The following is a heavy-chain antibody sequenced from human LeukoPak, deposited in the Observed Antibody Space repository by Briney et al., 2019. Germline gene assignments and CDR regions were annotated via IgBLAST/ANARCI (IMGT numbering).Heavy chain of an antibody. CDR2: IKQDGSEK. J-gene: IGHJ4*02. D-gene: IGHD2-15*01. V-gene: IGHV3-7*01. CDR1: GFTFRSYT. CDR3: ARDRDSVVVVAATFDY. Sequence: GGSLRLSCAASGFTFRSYTMSWVRQAPGKGLEWVANIKQDGSEKYYVDSVKGRFTISRDNAKNSLYLQMNSLRAEDTAVYYCARDRDSVVVVAATFDYWGQGTLVTVSS.